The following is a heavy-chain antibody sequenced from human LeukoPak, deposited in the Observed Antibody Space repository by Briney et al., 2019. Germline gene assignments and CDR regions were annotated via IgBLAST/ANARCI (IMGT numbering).Heavy chain of an antibody. CDR1: GYSFSAYY. D-gene: IGHD3-9*01. V-gene: IGHV1-2*02. CDR2: INPNSGGT. CDR3: ARSPHILTGENFDY. J-gene: IGHJ4*02. Sequence: ASVKVSCKASGYSFSAYYIHWVRQAPGQGLEWVGWINPNSGGTNYAQKFQDRVSMTRDTSISTAYMQLSRLRSDDTAVYFCARSPHILTGENFDYWGQGTLLTVSS.